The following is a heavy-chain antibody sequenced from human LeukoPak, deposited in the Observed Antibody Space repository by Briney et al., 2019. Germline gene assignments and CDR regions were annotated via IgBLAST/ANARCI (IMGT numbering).Heavy chain of an antibody. CDR3: ASWVPCSGGCCYLLRGYYYYGMDV. CDR1: GFTFSSYS. Sequence: PGGSLRLSCAASGFTFSSYSMHWVRQAPGKGLEWVAVISYDGSNKYYADSVKGRFTISRDNSKNTLYLQMNSLRAEDTAVYYCASWVPCSGGCCYLLRGYYYYGMDVWVKGSTVTVSS. V-gene: IGHV3-30*03. J-gene: IGHJ6*04. CDR2: ISYDGSNK. D-gene: IGHD2-15*01.